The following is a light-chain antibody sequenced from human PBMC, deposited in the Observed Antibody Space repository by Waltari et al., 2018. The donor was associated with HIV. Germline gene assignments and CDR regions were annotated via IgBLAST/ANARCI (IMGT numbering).Light chain of an antibody. V-gene: IGLV3-19*01. J-gene: IGLJ1*01. CDR3: DSRDRTGSSYV. CDR1: SLRTYY. Sequence: SSDLTQDPAVSVALGQTVRITCQGDSLRTYYAAWYRQKPGQAPILVIFNGNIRPSGIPDRFSGSASGNTASLTITGALAEDEADYYCDSRDRTGSSYVFGPGTEVTV. CDR2: NGN.